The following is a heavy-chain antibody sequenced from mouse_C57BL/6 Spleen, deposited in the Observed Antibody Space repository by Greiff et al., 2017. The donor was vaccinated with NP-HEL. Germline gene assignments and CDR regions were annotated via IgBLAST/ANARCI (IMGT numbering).Heavy chain of an antibody. CDR2: INPYNGGT. CDR3: AREGGPSWFAY. V-gene: IGHV1-19*01. Sequence: EVQLQESGPVLVKPGASVKMSCKASGYTFTDYYMNWVKQSHGKSLEWIGVINPYNGGTSYNQKFKGKATLTVDKSSSTAYMELNSLTSEDSAVYYCAREGGPSWFAYWGQGTLVTVSA. CDR1: GYTFTDYY. D-gene: IGHD3-1*01. J-gene: IGHJ3*01.